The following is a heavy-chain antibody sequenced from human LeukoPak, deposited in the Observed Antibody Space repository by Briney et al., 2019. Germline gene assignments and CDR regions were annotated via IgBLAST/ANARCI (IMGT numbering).Heavy chain of an antibody. CDR2: INSDGSST. D-gene: IGHD2-2*01. J-gene: IGHJ6*03. CDR1: GFTFDDYA. Sequence: GGSLRLSCAASGFTFDDYAMHWVRQAPGKGLVWVSRINSDGSSTSYADSVKGRFTISRDNAKNTLYLQMNSLRAEDTAVYYCARDYCSSTSCRYYYYYYYMDVWGKGTTVTISS. CDR3: ARDYCSSTSCRYYYYYYYMDV. V-gene: IGHV3-74*01.